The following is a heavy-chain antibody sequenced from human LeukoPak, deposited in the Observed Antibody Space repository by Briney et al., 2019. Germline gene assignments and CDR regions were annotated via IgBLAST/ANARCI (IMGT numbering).Heavy chain of an antibody. CDR3: ANGDGFDY. J-gene: IGHJ4*02. CDR2: IKQDGSEK. D-gene: IGHD5-24*01. CDR1: GFTFRTYW. V-gene: IGHV3-7*01. Sequence: GGSLRLSCATSGFTFRTYWTSWVRQAPGKGLGWMANIKQDGSEKYYADSVTGRFTITRDNAKNLLYLQMNSLRVEDTAEYYCANGDGFDYWGQGTLVTVSS.